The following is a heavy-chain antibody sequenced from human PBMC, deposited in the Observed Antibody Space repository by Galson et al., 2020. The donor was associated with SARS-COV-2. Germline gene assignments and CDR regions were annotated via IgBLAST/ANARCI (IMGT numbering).Heavy chain of an antibody. V-gene: IGHV4-39*01. CDR2: IYYSGST. CDR3: ARLMDRFYLSDY. D-gene: IGHD3-10*01. Sequence: SQTLSLTCTVSGGSISSSSYYWGWIRQPPGKGLEWIGSIYYSGSTYYNPSLKSRVTISVDTSKNQFSLKLSSVTAADTAVYYCARLMDRFYLSDYWGQGTLVTVSS. CDR1: GGSISSSSYY. J-gene: IGHJ4*02.